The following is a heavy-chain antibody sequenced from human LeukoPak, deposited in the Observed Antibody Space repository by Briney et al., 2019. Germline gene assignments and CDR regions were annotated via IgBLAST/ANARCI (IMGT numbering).Heavy chain of an antibody. D-gene: IGHD2-2*01. V-gene: IGHV4-39*01. CDR3: ARRDRCSSTSCYGWFDP. J-gene: IGHJ5*02. Sequence: SETLSLTCTVSGGSISSSSYYWGWIRQPPEKGLGWIGCIYYSGSTYYNPSLKSRVTISVDTSKNQFSLRLSSVTAADTAVYYCARRDRCSSTSCYGWFDPWGQGTLVTVSS. CDR1: GGSISSSSYY. CDR2: IYYSGST.